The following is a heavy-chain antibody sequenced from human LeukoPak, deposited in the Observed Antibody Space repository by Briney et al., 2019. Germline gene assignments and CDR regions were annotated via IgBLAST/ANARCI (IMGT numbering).Heavy chain of an antibody. V-gene: IGHV3-30*04. CDR3: ARVGDQDAFDI. CDR2: ISYDGSNK. CDR1: GFTFSSYA. J-gene: IGHJ3*02. D-gene: IGHD2-21*02. Sequence: GGSLRLSCAASGFTFSSYAMHWVRQAPGKGLEWVAVISYDGSNKYYADSVKGRFTISRDNSKNTLYLQMNSLIAEDTAVYYCARVGDQDAFDIWGQGTMVTVSS.